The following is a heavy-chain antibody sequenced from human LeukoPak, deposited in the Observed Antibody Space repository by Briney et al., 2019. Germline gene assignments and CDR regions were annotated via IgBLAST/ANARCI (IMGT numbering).Heavy chain of an antibody. D-gene: IGHD6-13*01. CDR1: DDSISSYY. V-gene: IGHV4-59*01. J-gene: IGHJ4*02. CDR3: ARGVYIAAAQYAY. Sequence: SETLSLTCTVSDDSISSYYWSWIRRPPGKGLEWIGYIYYSGTTNYNPSLKSRVTISVDMSKNQFSLKLSSVTAADTAVYYCARGVYIAAAQYAYWGQGTLVTVSS. CDR2: IYYSGTT.